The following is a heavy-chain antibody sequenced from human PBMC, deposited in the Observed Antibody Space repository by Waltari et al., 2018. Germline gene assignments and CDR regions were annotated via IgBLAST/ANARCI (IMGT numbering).Heavy chain of an antibody. CDR1: GGSISSHY. Sequence: QVQLQESGPGLVKPSETLSLTCTVSGGSISSHYWSWIRQPPGKGLEWIVYIYYSGSTNYNPSLKSRVTISVDTSKNQFSLKLSSVTAADTAVYYCARVRFNAFDIWGQGTMVTVSS. D-gene: IGHD4-17*01. J-gene: IGHJ3*02. CDR3: ARVRFNAFDI. V-gene: IGHV4-59*11. CDR2: IYYSGST.